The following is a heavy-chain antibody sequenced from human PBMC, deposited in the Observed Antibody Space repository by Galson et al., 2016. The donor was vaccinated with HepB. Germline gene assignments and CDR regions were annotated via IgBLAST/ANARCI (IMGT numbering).Heavy chain of an antibody. V-gene: IGHV4-39*01. J-gene: IGHJ5*02. CDR1: GGSIDSSSYY. CDR2: IFYSGTT. D-gene: IGHD5-12*01. Sequence: SETLSLTCTVSGGSIDSSSYYWAWIRQPPGKGLEWIGSIFYSGTTYYNPSLRSRVTISADPSKNQFSLKLRSVTAADTAVYYCARQFPSFGGYADWFDPWGQGTLVTVSS. CDR3: ARQFPSFGGYADWFDP.